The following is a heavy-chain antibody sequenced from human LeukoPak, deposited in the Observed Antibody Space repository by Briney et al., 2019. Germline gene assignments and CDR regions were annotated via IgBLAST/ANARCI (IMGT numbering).Heavy chain of an antibody. CDR3: AKDNYGGQNY. Sequence: PGGSLRLSCAASGFTFSSYAMHWVRQAPGKGLEWVAVISYDGSNKYYADSVKGRFTISRDNSKNTLYLQMNSLRAEDTAVYYCAKDNYGGQNYWGQGTLVTVSS. CDR1: GFTFSSYA. V-gene: IGHV3-30-3*01. J-gene: IGHJ4*02. D-gene: IGHD4-23*01. CDR2: ISYDGSNK.